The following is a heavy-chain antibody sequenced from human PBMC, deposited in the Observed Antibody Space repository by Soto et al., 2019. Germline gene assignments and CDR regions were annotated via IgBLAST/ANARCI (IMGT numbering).Heavy chain of an antibody. D-gene: IGHD2-2*03. CDR3: ARVEISVGHRYYYYGMDV. J-gene: IGHJ6*02. CDR2: ISSSSSYI. CDR1: GFTFSSYS. V-gene: IGHV3-21*01. Sequence: GGSLRLSCAASGFTFSSYSMNWVRQAPGKGLEWVSSISSSSSYIYYADSVKGRFTISRDNAKNSLYLQMNSLRAEDTAVHYCARVEISVGHRYYYYGMDVWGQGTTVTVSS.